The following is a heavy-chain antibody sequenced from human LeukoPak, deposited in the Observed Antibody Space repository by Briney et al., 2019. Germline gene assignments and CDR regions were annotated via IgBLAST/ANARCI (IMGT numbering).Heavy chain of an antibody. CDR3: ARDLIVVVPAAIPHAFDI. CDR2: ISAYNGNT. V-gene: IGHV1-18*04. J-gene: IGHJ3*02. CDR1: GYTFTGYY. D-gene: IGHD2-2*01. Sequence: ASVKVSCKASGYTFTGYYMHWVRQAPGQGLEWMGWISAYNGNTNYAQKLQGRVTMTTDTSTSTAYMELRSLRSDDTAVYYCARDLIVVVPAAIPHAFDIWGQGTMVTVSS.